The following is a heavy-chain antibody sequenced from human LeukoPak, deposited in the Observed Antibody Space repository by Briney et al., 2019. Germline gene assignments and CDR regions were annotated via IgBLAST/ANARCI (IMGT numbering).Heavy chain of an antibody. CDR2: ISGSGGST. Sequence: PGGSLRLSCAASGFTFSSYAMSWVRQAPGKGLEWVSGISGSGGSTYYADSVKGRFTISRDNSKNTLYLQINSLTAEDTAVYYCARSTYFDYWGQGTLVAVSS. J-gene: IGHJ4*02. CDR1: GFTFSSYA. V-gene: IGHV3-23*01. CDR3: ARSTYFDY. D-gene: IGHD1-26*01.